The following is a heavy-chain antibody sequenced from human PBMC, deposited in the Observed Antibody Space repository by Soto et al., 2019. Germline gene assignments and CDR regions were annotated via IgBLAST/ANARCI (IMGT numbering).Heavy chain of an antibody. V-gene: IGHV4-31*03. J-gene: IGHJ6*02. CDR1: GCSISSGGYY. Sequence: QVQLQESGPGLVKPSQTLSLTCTVSGCSISSGGYYWSWIRQHPGKGLEWIGYIYYSGSTYYNPSRKSRVTISVDTSQNPFSLTLSSVTAADTAVYYCARDRIEYSTSTYYYYGMDVWGQGTAVTVSS. CDR3: ARDRIEYSTSTYYYYGMDV. D-gene: IGHD6-6*01. CDR2: IYYSGST.